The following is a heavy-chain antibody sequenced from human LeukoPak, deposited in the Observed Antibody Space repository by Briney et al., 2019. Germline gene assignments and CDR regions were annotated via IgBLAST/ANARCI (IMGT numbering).Heavy chain of an antibody. CDR1: GFNFNVYG. Sequence: PGGSLRLSCAASGFNFNVYGMHWVRQAPGKGLQWAAFIRYDGSHIYYADPVKGRFTISRDNSKNTVHLQMDSLRPEDTAVYFCAKEPEQFYEENYFDHWGQGTLVTVSS. CDR3: AKEPEQFYEENYFDH. CDR2: IRYDGSHI. V-gene: IGHV3-30*02. J-gene: IGHJ4*02. D-gene: IGHD1-14*01.